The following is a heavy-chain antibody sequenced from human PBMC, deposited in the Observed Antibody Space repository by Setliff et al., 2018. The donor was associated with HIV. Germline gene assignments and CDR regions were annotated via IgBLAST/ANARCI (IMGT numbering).Heavy chain of an antibody. D-gene: IGHD3-10*01. V-gene: IGHV5-51*01. CDR3: ARPVGFRSGSSHWAFVI. J-gene: IGHJ3*02. CDR1: GYSFANYW. CDR2: IYPGDSDT. Sequence: GESLKISCEGSGYSFANYWIGWVRQMPGKGLEWMGIIYPGDSDTRYSPSFQGQVAISADKSISTTYLQWSSLKASDTAMYYCARPVGFRSGSSHWAFVIWGQGTKVTV.